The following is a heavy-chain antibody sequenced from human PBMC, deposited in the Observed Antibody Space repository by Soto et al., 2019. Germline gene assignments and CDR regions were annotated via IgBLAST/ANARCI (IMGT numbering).Heavy chain of an antibody. CDR1: GFTFSNYA. V-gene: IGHV3-23*01. Sequence: EVHLLESGGGLVQPGGSLRLSCAASGFTFSNYAMNWVRQAPGKGLEWVSGISGGGDSTYYADSVKGRFIISRDNSKNTLFLQVNTLRAEDTAVYYCAKDQVPVYYYDSRGTFDCWGQGTLVTVSS. CDR2: ISGGGDST. D-gene: IGHD3-22*01. CDR3: AKDQVPVYYYDSRGTFDC. J-gene: IGHJ4*02.